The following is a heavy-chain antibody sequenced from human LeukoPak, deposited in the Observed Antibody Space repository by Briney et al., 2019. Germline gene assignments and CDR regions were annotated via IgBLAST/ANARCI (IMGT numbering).Heavy chain of an antibody. D-gene: IGHD5-18*01. CDR2: INPSGGST. CDR1: GYTFTTYY. CDR3: AAGYLVYDY. Sequence: GASVKVSCRASGYTFTTYYMHWVRQAPGQGLEWMGIINPSGGSTGYAQKFQGRVTMTRDTSTSTVYMELSSLRSEDTAVYYCAAGYLVYDYWGQGTLVTVSS. V-gene: IGHV1-46*01. J-gene: IGHJ4*02.